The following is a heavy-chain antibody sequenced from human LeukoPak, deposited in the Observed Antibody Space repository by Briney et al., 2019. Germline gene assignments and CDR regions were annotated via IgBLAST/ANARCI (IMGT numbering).Heavy chain of an antibody. D-gene: IGHD3-22*01. Sequence: GGSLRLSCAASGFTFSSYSMYWVRQAPGKGLEWVSYISSSSSTIYYADSVKGRFTISRDNAKNSLYLQMNSLRAEDTAVYYCARSHDSSGYAFDYWGQGTLVTVSS. CDR3: ARSHDSSGYAFDY. V-gene: IGHV3-48*01. CDR2: ISSSSSTI. J-gene: IGHJ4*02. CDR1: GFTFSSYS.